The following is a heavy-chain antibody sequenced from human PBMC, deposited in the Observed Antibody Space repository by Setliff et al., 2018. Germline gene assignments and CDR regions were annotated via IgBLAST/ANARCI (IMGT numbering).Heavy chain of an antibody. V-gene: IGHV5-51*01. CDR1: GYSFTSYW. D-gene: IGHD6-19*01. J-gene: IGHJ3*02. Sequence: GESLKISCKGSGYSFTSYWIGWVRQMPGKGLEWMGIIYPGDSGTRCSPSFQGQVTISADKFISTAYLQWSSLKASDTAMYYCARQAVAGSDAFDIWGQGTMVTV. CDR2: IYPGDSGT. CDR3: ARQAVAGSDAFDI.